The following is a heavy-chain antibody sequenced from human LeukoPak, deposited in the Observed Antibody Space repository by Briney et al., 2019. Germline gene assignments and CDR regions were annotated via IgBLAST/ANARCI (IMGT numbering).Heavy chain of an antibody. CDR1: GYSLSELA. D-gene: IGHD6-6*01. V-gene: IGHV1-24*01. J-gene: IGHJ4*02. Sequence: ASVKVSCKVYGYSLSELALHWMRQGPGKGLEWMGGFDLDDGEIIYAQKFQGRVTITTDESTSTAYMELSSLRSEDTAVYYCARGLSPTYSSSSGYFDYWGQGTLVTVSS. CDR2: FDLDDGEI. CDR3: ARGLSPTYSSSSGYFDY.